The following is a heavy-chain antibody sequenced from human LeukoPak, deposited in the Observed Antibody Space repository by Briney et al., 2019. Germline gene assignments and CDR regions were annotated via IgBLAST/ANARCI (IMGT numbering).Heavy chain of an antibody. CDR1: GFTFSSYA. CDR2: ISSNGGST. Sequence: HPGGSLRLSCAASGFTFSSYAMHWVRQAPGKGLEYVSAISSNGGSTYYANSVKGRFTISRDNSKNTLYLQMKSLRAEDTALYYCAKEDAPLGGRPKNWGQGTLVTVSS. CDR3: AKEDAPLGGRPKN. V-gene: IGHV3-64*01. J-gene: IGHJ4*02. D-gene: IGHD3-16*01.